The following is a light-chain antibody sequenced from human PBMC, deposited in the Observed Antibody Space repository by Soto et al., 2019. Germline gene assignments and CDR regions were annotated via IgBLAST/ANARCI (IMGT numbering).Light chain of an antibody. V-gene: IGKV1-5*03. CDR1: QSISTW. Sequence: DIPMTQSPSTLSASVGDRVTITCRASQSISTWLAWYQQKPGKAPKVLVHKASSLENGVPSRFSGTGSETEFPLTISSLQPDDFATYYCQHYKHYSESTFGQGTKLEIK. CDR3: QHYKHYSEST. J-gene: IGKJ2*01. CDR2: KAS.